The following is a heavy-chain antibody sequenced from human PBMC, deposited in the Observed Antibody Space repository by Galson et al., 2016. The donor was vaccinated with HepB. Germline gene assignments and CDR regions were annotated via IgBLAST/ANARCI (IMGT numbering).Heavy chain of an antibody. CDR3: ARVVAATSRPFYHGLDV. V-gene: IGHV6-1*01. CDR1: GDSVSSDSAA. CDR2: IYYRSTWHN. Sequence: CAISGDSVSSDSAAWTWVRQSPSRGLVYLGRIYYRSTWHNDYAVSVKSRVTIEPDTPKNQFSVHLKDVTPEDTAVYYCARVVAATSRPFYHGLDVWGQGTAVTVSS. J-gene: IGHJ6*02. D-gene: IGHD6-19*01.